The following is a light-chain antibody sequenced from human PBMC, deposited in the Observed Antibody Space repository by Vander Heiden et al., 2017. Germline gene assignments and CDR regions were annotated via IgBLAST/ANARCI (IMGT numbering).Light chain of an antibody. J-gene: IGKJ2*01. V-gene: IGKV1-39*01. CDR2: AAS. Sequence: DIQMTQSPSSLSASVGDRVTITCRASQSISSYLNWYQQKPGKAPKLLSYAASSLQSGVPSRFSGSGSGTYFTLTISSLQPEDFATYYCQQSYSTPMDTFGQGTKLEIK. CDR1: QSISSY. CDR3: QQSYSTPMDT.